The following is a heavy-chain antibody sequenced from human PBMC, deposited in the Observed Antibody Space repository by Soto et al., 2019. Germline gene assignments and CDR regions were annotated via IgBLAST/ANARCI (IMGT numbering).Heavy chain of an antibody. CDR1: GFTFSSYA. CDR3: ARGNGAPYYYDSSGYYFDY. V-gene: IGHV3-30-3*01. Sequence: QVQLVESGGGVVQPGRSLRLSCAASGFTFSSYAMHWVRQAPGKGLEWVAVISYDGSNKYYADSVKGRFTISRDNSKNTLYLQMNSLRAEDTAVYYCARGNGAPYYYDSSGYYFDYWGQGTLVTVSS. D-gene: IGHD3-22*01. CDR2: ISYDGSNK. J-gene: IGHJ4*02.